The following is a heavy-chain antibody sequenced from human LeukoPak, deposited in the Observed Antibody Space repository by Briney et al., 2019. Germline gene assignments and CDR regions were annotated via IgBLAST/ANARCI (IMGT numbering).Heavy chain of an antibody. CDR2: IYTGGTT. V-gene: IGHV3-66*01. J-gene: IGHJ4*02. Sequence: PGGSLRLSCAASGFXVSSNYMTWVRQAPGKGLEWVSIIYTGGTTYYADSVKGRFTISRDNSKNTLYLQMNSLRAEDTAVYYCATAGRYSGSGSYWYYFDCWGQGTLVTVSS. CDR3: ATAGRYSGSGSYWYYFDC. CDR1: GFXVSSNY. D-gene: IGHD3-10*01.